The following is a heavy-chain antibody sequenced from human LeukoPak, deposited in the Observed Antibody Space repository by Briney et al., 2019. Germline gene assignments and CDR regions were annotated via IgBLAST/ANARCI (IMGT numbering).Heavy chain of an antibody. Sequence: SETLSLTCAVYGGSFSGYYWSWIRQPPGKGLEWIGEINHSGSTNYNPSLKSRVTISVDTSKNQFSLKLSSVTAADTTVYYCARGRYSYGYSDYWGQGTLVTVSS. D-gene: IGHD5-18*01. CDR3: ARGRYSYGYSDY. V-gene: IGHV4-34*01. CDR2: INHSGST. CDR1: GGSFSGYY. J-gene: IGHJ4*02.